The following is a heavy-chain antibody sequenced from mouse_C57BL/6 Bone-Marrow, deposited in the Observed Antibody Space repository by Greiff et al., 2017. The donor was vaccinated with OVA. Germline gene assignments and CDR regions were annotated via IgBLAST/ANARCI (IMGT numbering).Heavy chain of an antibody. Sequence: VQLVESGPGLVQPSQSLSITCTVSGFSLTSYGVHWVRQSPGKGLEWLGVIWRGGSTDYNAAFMSRLSITKDNSKSQVFFKMNSLQADDTAIYYCAKNGIYYGYDRRDYYAMDYWGQGTSVTVSS. CDR1: GFSLTSYG. D-gene: IGHD2-2*01. CDR2: IWRGGST. CDR3: AKNGIYYGYDRRDYYAMDY. V-gene: IGHV2-5*01. J-gene: IGHJ4*01.